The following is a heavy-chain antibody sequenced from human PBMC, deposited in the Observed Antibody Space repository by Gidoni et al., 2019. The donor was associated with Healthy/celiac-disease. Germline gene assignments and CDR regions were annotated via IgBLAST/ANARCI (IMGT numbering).Heavy chain of an antibody. J-gene: IGHJ5*02. CDR1: GGSVSSGSYY. CDR3: ARGVAVAVEGGWFDP. V-gene: IGHV4-61*01. CDR2: IYYSGST. D-gene: IGHD6-19*01. Sequence: QVQLQESGPGLVKPSETLSLTCTVSGGSVSSGSYYWSWIRQPPGKGLEWIGYIYYSGSTNYNPSLKSRVTISVDTSKNQFSLKLSSVTAADTAVYYCARGVAVAVEGGWFDPWGQGTLVTVSS.